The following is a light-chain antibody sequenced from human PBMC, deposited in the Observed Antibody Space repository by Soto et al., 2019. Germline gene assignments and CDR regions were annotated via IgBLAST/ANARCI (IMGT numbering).Light chain of an antibody. CDR2: GNS. J-gene: IGLJ3*02. Sequence: QLVLTQPPSVSGAPGQRVTISCTGSSSNIGAGYDVHWYQQLPGTAPKLLIYGNSNRPSGVPDRFSGSKSGTSASLAITGLQAEDEADYYCQSYDSSLSARFGGGTQLTVL. CDR1: SSNIGAGYD. CDR3: QSYDSSLSAR. V-gene: IGLV1-40*01.